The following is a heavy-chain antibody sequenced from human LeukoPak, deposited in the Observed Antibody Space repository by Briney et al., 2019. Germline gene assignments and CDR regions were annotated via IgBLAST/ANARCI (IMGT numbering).Heavy chain of an antibody. V-gene: IGHV1-2*02. Sequence: GASVKVSCKASGYTFTSYDINWVRQAPGQGLEWMGWINPNSGGTKYAQKFQGRVTMTRDTSINTAYMDLRSLRSDDTAVYYCARGELFGDYVPEGYWGQGTLVTVFS. J-gene: IGHJ4*02. D-gene: IGHD2-21*02. CDR2: INPNSGGT. CDR3: ARGELFGDYVPEGY. CDR1: GYTFTSYD.